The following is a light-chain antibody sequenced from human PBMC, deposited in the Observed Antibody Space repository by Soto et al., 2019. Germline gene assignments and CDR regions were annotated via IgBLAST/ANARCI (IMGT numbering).Light chain of an antibody. Sequence: EVVLTQSPVTLSLSPGERATLSCRASQSFRGLLAWYQQKPGQAPRLLIYDAYNRATGIPPRFSGSGSGTDFTLNIISLEPEDSAVYYCQQRHRWPITFGQGTRLEIK. CDR3: QQRHRWPIT. V-gene: IGKV3-11*01. CDR2: DAY. CDR1: QSFRGL. J-gene: IGKJ5*01.